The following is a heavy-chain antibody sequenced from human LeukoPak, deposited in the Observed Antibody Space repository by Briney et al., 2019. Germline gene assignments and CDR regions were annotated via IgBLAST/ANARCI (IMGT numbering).Heavy chain of an antibody. CDR3: ARDLRAPRGWTDYYYYYGMDV. Sequence: PSETLSLTCTVSGGSISSYYWSWIRQPPGKGLEWIGYIYYSRSTNYNPSLKSRVTISVDTSKNQFSLKPSSVTAADTAVYYCARDLRAPRGWTDYYYYYGMDVWGQGTTVTVSS. CDR2: IYYSRST. D-gene: IGHD6-19*01. CDR1: GGSISSYY. V-gene: IGHV4-59*01. J-gene: IGHJ6*02.